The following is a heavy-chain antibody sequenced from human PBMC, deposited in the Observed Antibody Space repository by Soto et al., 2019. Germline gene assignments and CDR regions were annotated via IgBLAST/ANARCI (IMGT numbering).Heavy chain of an antibody. CDR3: ASWHEREHAYDV. CDR1: GLTVSGKKY. J-gene: IGHJ3*01. CDR2: LYDVDGT. V-gene: IGHV3-53*01. Sequence: DVQLVESGGGLIQPGESLRLSCAAFGLTVSGKKYVAWVRQAPGKELEWISALYDVDGTYYADSVKGRFTTSSDSSKTTVYLQMNGLRPDDTAVYYCASWHEREHAYDVWGRGTTVTVSS. D-gene: IGHD1-1*01.